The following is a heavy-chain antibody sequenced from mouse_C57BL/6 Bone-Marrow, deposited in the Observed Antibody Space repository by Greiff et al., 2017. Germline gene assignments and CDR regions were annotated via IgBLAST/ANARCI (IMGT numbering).Heavy chain of an antibody. Sequence: QVQLKESGAELVRPGTSVKVSCKASGYAFTNYLIEWVKQRPGQGLEWIGVINPGSGGTNYNEKFKGKATLTADKSSSTAYMQLSNLTSEDSAVYFCARSKNWDSWFAYWGQGTLVTVSA. D-gene: IGHD4-1*01. V-gene: IGHV1-54*01. CDR1: GYAFTNYL. CDR3: ARSKNWDSWFAY. CDR2: INPGSGGT. J-gene: IGHJ3*01.